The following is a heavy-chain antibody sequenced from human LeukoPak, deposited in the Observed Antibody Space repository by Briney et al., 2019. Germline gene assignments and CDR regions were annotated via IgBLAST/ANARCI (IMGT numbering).Heavy chain of an antibody. Sequence: GGSLRLSCVASGFTFSSYWMHWVRQDPRKGLVWVSRINGDGRNINYADSVRGRFTISRDNAKNTLYLQMNTLRAGDTAVYYCATRVVGATNGFDYWGQGTLVTVSS. CDR1: GFTFSSYW. CDR3: ATRVVGATNGFDY. V-gene: IGHV3-74*01. D-gene: IGHD1-26*01. J-gene: IGHJ4*02. CDR2: INGDGRNI.